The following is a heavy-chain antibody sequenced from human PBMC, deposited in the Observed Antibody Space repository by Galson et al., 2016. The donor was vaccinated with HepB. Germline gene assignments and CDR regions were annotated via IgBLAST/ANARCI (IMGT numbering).Heavy chain of an antibody. D-gene: IGHD6-19*01. J-gene: IGHJ4*02. CDR3: AKGSPGIAVPKPLTD. Sequence: LRLSCAASGFTFDEYAIHWVRQAPGKGLEWVSGISWNSDSIGYADSVRGRFTISRDNAKNSLYLQMNSLRPEDTALYYCAKGSPGIAVPKPLTDWGQGTLVTVSS. CDR2: ISWNSDSI. V-gene: IGHV3-9*01. CDR1: GFTFDEYA.